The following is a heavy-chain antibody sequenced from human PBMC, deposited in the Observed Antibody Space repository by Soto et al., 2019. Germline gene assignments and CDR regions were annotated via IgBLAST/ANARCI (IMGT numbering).Heavy chain of an antibody. V-gene: IGHV3-64*01. CDR1: GFTFSSYA. J-gene: IGHJ3*02. CDR2: ISSNGGST. CDR3: ARVRHYDFWSGYFDAFDI. D-gene: IGHD3-3*01. Sequence: GGSLRLSCAASGFTFSSYAMYWVRQAPGKGLEYVSAISSNGGSTYYANSVKGRFTISRDNSKNTLYLQMGSLRAEDMAVYYCARVRHYDFWSGYFDAFDIWGQGTMVTVSS.